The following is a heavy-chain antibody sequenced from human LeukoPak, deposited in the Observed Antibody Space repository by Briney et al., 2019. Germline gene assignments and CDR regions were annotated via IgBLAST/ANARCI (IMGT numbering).Heavy chain of an antibody. D-gene: IGHD2-2*01. V-gene: IGHV3-23*01. CDR2: VSGADGTT. Sequence: GGSLRLSCAASGFTFSSYAMSWVRQSPRKGLEWVSGVSGADGTTYYADSVKGRFTISRDNSKSTLYLQMNNLRAEDTAVYYCAKHWSYCSTTSCFFNYYYYYMDVWGKGTTVTVSS. J-gene: IGHJ6*03. CDR3: AKHWSYCSTTSCFFNYYYYYMDV. CDR1: GFTFSSYA.